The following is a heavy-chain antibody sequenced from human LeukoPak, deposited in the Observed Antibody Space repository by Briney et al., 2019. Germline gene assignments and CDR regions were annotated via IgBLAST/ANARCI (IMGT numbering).Heavy chain of an antibody. J-gene: IGHJ6*02. CDR1: GFTFSSYA. CDR3: ARDLFPLEGYYGMDV. Sequence: GGSLRLSCAASGFTFSSYAMHWVRQAPGKGLEYVSAISSNGGSTYYANSVKGRFTISGDNSKNTLYLQMGSLRAEDMAVYYCARDLFPLEGYYGMDVWGQGTTVTVSS. CDR2: ISSNGGST. V-gene: IGHV3-64*01.